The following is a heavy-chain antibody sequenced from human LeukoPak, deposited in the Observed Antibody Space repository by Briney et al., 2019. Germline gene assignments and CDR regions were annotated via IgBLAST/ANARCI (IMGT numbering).Heavy chain of an antibody. Sequence: ASVKVSCKASGGTFSSYAISWVRQAPGQGLEWMGGIIPIFGTANYAQKFQGRVTITADESTSTAYMELSSLRSEDTAVYYCASLMGYYYGSGSFDYWGQGTLVTVSS. J-gene: IGHJ4*02. V-gene: IGHV1-69*13. CDR2: IIPIFGTA. CDR1: GGTFSSYA. CDR3: ASLMGYYYGSGSFDY. D-gene: IGHD3-10*01.